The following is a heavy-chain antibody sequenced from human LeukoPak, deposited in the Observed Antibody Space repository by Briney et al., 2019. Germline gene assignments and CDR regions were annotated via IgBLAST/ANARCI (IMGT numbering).Heavy chain of an antibody. CDR1: GGSISSGGYY. CDR3: ATLSYRDWFDP. J-gene: IGHJ5*02. D-gene: IGHD3-16*02. Sequence: SETLSLTCTVSGGSISSGGYYWSWIRQHPGKGLGWIGYIYYSGSTYYNPSLKSRVTISVDTSKNQFSLKLSSVTAADTAVYYCATLSYRDWFDPWGQGTLVTVSS. CDR2: IYYSGST. V-gene: IGHV4-31*03.